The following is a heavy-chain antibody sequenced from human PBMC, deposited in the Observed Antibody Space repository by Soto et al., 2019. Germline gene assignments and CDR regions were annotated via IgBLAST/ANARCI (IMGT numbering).Heavy chain of an antibody. D-gene: IGHD2-2*01. CDR3: ARGVVPAAMPVYYYYGKDV. Sequence: GESLKISCKGSGYSFTSYWISWVRQMPGKGLEWMGRIDPSDSYTNYSPSFQGHVTISADKSISTAYLQWSSLKASDTAMYYCARGVVPAAMPVYYYYGKDVWGQGTPVTVFS. J-gene: IGHJ6*02. V-gene: IGHV5-10-1*01. CDR2: IDPSDSYT. CDR1: GYSFTSYW.